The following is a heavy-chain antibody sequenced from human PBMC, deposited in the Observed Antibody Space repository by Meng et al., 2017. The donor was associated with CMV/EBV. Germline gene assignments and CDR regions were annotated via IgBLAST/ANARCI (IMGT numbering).Heavy chain of an antibody. J-gene: IGHJ4*02. CDR1: GGTFSSYA. D-gene: IGHD3-16*01. CDR2: IIPILGIA. V-gene: IGHV1-69*10. Sequence: SVKVSCKASGGTFSSYAISWVRQAPGQGLEWMGGIIPILGIANYAQKFQGRVTITADKSTSTAYMELSSLRSEDTAVYYCARGGGTTEYIPFDYWGQGTLVTVSS. CDR3: ARGGGTTEYIPFDY.